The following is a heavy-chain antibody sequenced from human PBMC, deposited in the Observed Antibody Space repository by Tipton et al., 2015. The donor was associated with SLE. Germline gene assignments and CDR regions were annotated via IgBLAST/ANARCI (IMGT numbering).Heavy chain of an antibody. J-gene: IGHJ4*02. V-gene: IGHV4-4*07. D-gene: IGHD2-15*01. CDR3: ARGSVVADDF. CDR1: GGSISGYY. Sequence: TLSLTCTVSGGSISGYYWSWIRQPAGKGLEWIGRIYSSGSTIYNPSLKSRVTISVDTSKNQLSLKLTSVTAADTAVYYCARGSVVADDFWGQGTLVTVSS. CDR2: IYSSGST.